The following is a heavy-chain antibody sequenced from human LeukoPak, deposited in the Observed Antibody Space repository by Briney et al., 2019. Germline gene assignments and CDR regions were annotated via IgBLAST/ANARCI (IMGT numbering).Heavy chain of an antibody. CDR2: IYYSGST. J-gene: IGHJ5*02. CDR3: ARAGGSSSWYVDWFDP. Sequence: SETLSLTCTVSGGSISSYYWSWIRQPPGKGLEWIGYIYYSGSTNYNPSFKSRVTISVDTSKNQFSLKLSSVTAADTAVYYCARAGGSSSWYVDWFDPWGQGTLVTVSS. V-gene: IGHV4-59*01. D-gene: IGHD6-13*01. CDR1: GGSISSYY.